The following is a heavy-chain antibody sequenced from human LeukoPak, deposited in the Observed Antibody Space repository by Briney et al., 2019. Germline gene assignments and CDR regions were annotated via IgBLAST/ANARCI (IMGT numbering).Heavy chain of an antibody. CDR2: IIPIFGTA. Sequence: SVKVSCKASGGTFSSYAINWVRQAPGQGLEGMGGIIPIFGTANYAQKFQDRVTITADESTSTAYMELSSLRSEDTAIYYCASRLYCSNTRCRNFPFAYWGQGTLVTVSS. CDR1: GGTFSSYA. CDR3: ASRLYCSNTRCRNFPFAY. V-gene: IGHV1-69*13. D-gene: IGHD2-2*01. J-gene: IGHJ4*02.